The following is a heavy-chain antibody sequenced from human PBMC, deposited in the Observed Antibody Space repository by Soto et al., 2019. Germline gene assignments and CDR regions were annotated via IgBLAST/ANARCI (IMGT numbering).Heavy chain of an antibody. V-gene: IGHV3-33*01. J-gene: IGHJ3*02. D-gene: IGHD3-22*01. CDR3: ARDRYDSSGYFPFGAFDI. Sequence: GGSLRLSCAASGFTFSSYGTHWVRQAPGKGLEWVAVIWYDGSNKYYADSVKGRFTISRDNSKNTLYLQMNSLRAEDTAVYYCARDRYDSSGYFPFGAFDIWGQGTMVTVSS. CDR1: GFTFSSYG. CDR2: IWYDGSNK.